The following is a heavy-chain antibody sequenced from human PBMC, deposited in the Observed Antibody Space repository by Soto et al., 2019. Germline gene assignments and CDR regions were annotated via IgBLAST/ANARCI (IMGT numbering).Heavy chain of an antibody. CDR1: GFTFSSYW. V-gene: IGHV3-74*01. CDR3: ARDKVATIGPSFYYYYGMDV. CDR2: INSDGSST. D-gene: IGHD5-12*01. Sequence: GGSLRLSCAASGFTFSSYWMHWVRQAPGKGLVWVSRINSDGSSTSYADSVKGRFTISRDNAKNTLYLQMNSLRAEDTAVYYCARDKVATIGPSFYYYYGMDVWGQGTTVTVSS. J-gene: IGHJ6*02.